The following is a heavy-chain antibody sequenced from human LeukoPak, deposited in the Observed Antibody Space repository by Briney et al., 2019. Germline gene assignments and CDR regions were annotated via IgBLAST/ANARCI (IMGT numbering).Heavy chain of an antibody. Sequence: TGGSLRLSCAASGFTFSSYAMIWVRQAPGKGLEWVSAVSGSGGSTYYADSVKGRFTISRDNYKNTLYLQMNSLRVADTAVYYCARQVGPDYWGQGTLVTVSS. CDR1: GFTFSSYA. CDR2: VSGSGGST. V-gene: IGHV3-23*01. CDR3: ARQVGPDY. J-gene: IGHJ4*02.